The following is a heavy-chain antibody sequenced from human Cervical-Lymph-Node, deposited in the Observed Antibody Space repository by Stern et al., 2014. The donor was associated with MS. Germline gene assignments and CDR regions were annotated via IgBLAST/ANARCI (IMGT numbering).Heavy chain of an antibody. J-gene: IGHJ4*02. CDR2: IKTTRDGGTT. V-gene: IGHV3-15*01. Sequence: EVQLVESGGGLVKPGGSLRLSCAASGFTFSGTWMNWVRQAPGKGLEWVGRIKTTRDGGTTDYAAPVKGRFIISRDDSKNTLYLQMNSFKSEDTGIYYCTTVLSWGQGTLVTVSS. CDR1: GFTFSGTW. CDR3: TTVLS.